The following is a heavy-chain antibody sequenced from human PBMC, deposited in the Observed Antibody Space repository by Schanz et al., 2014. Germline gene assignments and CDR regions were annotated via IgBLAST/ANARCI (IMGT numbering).Heavy chain of an antibody. CDR3: ARGIGGYGANNYFDY. D-gene: IGHD5-12*01. CDR2: ISAYNGST. Sequence: QVQLVQSGAEAKKPGASVRVSCKASGYTFTSYGISWVRQAPGQGLEWMGWISAYNGSTKYPQNLQGRVTMTADTSTNTAYMELRSLRSDDTAVYSCARGIGGYGANNYFDYWGQGTLVTVSS. V-gene: IGHV1-18*01. CDR1: GYTFTSYG. J-gene: IGHJ4*02.